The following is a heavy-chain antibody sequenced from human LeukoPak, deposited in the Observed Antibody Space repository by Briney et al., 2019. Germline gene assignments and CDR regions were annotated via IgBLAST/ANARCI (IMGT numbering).Heavy chain of an antibody. D-gene: IGHD3-10*01. CDR1: GGSISSYY. CDR3: ARGRLGGSGSYYNVLDY. CDR2: ISHSGST. Sequence: PSETLSLTCTVSGGSISSYYWSWIRQPPGKGLEWIGYISHSGSTNYDPSLKSRVTISVDTSRNQFSLKLSSVTAADTAVYYCARGRLGGSGSYYNVLDYWGQGTLVTVSS. V-gene: IGHV4-59*01. J-gene: IGHJ4*02.